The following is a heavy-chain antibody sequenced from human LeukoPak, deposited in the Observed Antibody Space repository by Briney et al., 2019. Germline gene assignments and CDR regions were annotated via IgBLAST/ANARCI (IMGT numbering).Heavy chain of an antibody. CDR2: ISSSSSTI. J-gene: IGHJ4*02. V-gene: IGHV3-48*04. D-gene: IGHD5-18*01. Sequence: GGSLRLSRAASGLTFSSYSMNWVRQAPGTGLEGVSYISSSSSTIYYADSVKGRFTISRDNAKNSLHLQMNSLRAEHTAVYYCARGRLPSLDYWGQGTLVTVSS. CDR3: ARGRLPSLDY. CDR1: GLTFSSYS.